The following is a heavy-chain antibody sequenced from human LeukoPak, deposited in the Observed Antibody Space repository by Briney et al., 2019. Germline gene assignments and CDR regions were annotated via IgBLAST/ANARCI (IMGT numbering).Heavy chain of an antibody. J-gene: IGHJ4*02. D-gene: IGHD3-16*01. CDR2: ISYDGSDK. CDR3: AKDGAY. Sequence: GGSLRLSCTASGFTFGHYVMQWVRQAPGKGLEWVAVISYDGSDKSYADSVKGRFTISRDNSKNTLYLQMNSLRTDDTAIYYCAKDGAYWGQGTLVTVSS. V-gene: IGHV3-30*04. CDR1: GFTFGHYV.